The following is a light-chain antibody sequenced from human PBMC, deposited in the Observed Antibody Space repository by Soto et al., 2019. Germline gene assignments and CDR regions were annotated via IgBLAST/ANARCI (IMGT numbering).Light chain of an antibody. Sequence: QSVLTQPASVSGSPGQSITISCPGTSSDVGGYNYVSWYQQHPNKAPKLLIYDVSYRPSGVSNRFSGSKSGNTASLTISGLQAEDEADYYCSSYTSSIPFVFGTGTKVTVL. CDR1: SSDVGGYNY. J-gene: IGLJ1*01. CDR2: DVS. V-gene: IGLV2-14*03. CDR3: SSYTSSIPFV.